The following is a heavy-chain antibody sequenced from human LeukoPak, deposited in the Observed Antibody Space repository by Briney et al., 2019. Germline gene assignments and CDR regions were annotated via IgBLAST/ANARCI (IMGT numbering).Heavy chain of an antibody. D-gene: IGHD6-6*01. V-gene: IGHV4-39*01. J-gene: IGHJ4*02. CDR1: GGSIGSSYYY. CDR2: IYYSGST. CDR3: ARHRIAARGSFDY. Sequence: SETLSLTCTVSGGSIGSSYYYWGWIRQPPGRGLEWIGSIYYSGSTYYNPSLKSRVTISEDTSKNQVSLKLNSVTAADTAVYYCARHRIAARGSFDYWGQGTLVTVSS.